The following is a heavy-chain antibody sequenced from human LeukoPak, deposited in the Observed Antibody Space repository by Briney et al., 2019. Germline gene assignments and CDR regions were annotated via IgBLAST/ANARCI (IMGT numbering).Heavy chain of an antibody. J-gene: IGHJ4*02. D-gene: IGHD2-15*01. CDR2: IGKDGTDK. CDR3: AKREYCSGGSCYHFDY. V-gene: IGHV3-30*02. CDR1: GFTFSSYA. Sequence: GGSLRVSCAASGFTFSSYAMHWVRQAPGKGLEWVAAIGKDGTDKYYADSVKGRFTISRDNSKNTLYLQMNSLRPEDTAVYYCAKREYCSGGSCYHFDYWGRGTRATVSS.